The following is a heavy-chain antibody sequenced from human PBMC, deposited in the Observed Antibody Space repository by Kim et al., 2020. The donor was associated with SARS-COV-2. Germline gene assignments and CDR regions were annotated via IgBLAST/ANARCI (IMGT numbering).Heavy chain of an antibody. Sequence: GGSLRLSCAASGFTFSTYWMTWVRQAPGKGLEWVANINQGGTEKYYVDSVKGRFTISRDNAKNSLFLDVNSLRVEDTAVYYCARTHYGDSVWGQGTLVTVSS. J-gene: IGHJ4*02. CDR1: GFTFSTYW. CDR2: INQGGTEK. CDR3: ARTHYGDSV. V-gene: IGHV3-7*01. D-gene: IGHD4-17*01.